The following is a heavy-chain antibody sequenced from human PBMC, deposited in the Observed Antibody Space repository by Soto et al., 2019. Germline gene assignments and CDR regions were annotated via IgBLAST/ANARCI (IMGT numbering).Heavy chain of an antibody. D-gene: IGHD4-17*01. J-gene: IGHJ4*02. V-gene: IGHV3-11*05. Sequence: QVQLVESGGGLVQPGGSLRLSCAASGFTFSDYYMSWIRQAPGKGLEWVSFISRSGTYTNHADSVKGRFTISRDNAKNSVYLQMNSLRAEDTAVYYCARGDTVFDYWGQGALVTVSS. CDR3: ARGDTVFDY. CDR1: GFTFSDYY. CDR2: ISRSGTYT.